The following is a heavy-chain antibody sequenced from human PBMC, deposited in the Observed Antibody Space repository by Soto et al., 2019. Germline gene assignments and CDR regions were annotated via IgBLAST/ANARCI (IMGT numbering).Heavy chain of an antibody. CDR1: GYTFTSYD. V-gene: IGHV1-18*01. Sequence: ASVKVSCKASGYTFTSYDINWVRQATGQGLEWMGWISAYNGNTNYAQKFQGRVTITADESTSTANMELSSLRSEDTAVYYCARLSAYYDILTGYYVDYWGQGTLVTVSS. D-gene: IGHD3-9*01. CDR2: ISAYNGNT. CDR3: ARLSAYYDILTGYYVDY. J-gene: IGHJ4*02.